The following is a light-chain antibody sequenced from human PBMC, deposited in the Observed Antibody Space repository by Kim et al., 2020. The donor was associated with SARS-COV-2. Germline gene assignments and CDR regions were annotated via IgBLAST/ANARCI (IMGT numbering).Light chain of an antibody. CDR1: QSVSSNY. Sequence: EIVLTQSPGTLSLSPGERATLSCRASQSVSSNYLAWYQQKPGQAPRLLIYGASSRATGIPDRFSGSGSGTDFTLTITRLEPVDFAVYYCQQYSSSPATFGQGTKVDIK. J-gene: IGKJ1*01. CDR3: QQYSSSPAT. V-gene: IGKV3-20*01. CDR2: GAS.